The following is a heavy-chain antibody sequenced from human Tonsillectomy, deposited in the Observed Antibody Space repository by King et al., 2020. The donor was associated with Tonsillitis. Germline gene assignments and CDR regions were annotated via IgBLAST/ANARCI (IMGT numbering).Heavy chain of an antibody. CDR2: ISSRSSFM. Sequence: VQLVESGGGLVQPGGSLRLSCAASGFTFSGYNMNWVRQAPGKGLEWVSYISSRSSFMYYADSVKGRFTISRDNAKNSQYLQMNSLRAEDTAIYYCARLADSASPFDCWGQGTLVTVSS. D-gene: IGHD6-25*01. CDR3: ARLADSASPFDC. V-gene: IGHV3-48*01. J-gene: IGHJ4*02. CDR1: GFTFSGYN.